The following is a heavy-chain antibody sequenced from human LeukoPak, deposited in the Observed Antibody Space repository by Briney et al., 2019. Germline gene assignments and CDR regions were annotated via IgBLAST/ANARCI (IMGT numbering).Heavy chain of an antibody. CDR1: GFTVTTLA. CDR3: ARDYYDSSGYSDY. Sequence: PGGFLRLSCAASGFTVTTLAMTWVRQAPGKGLEWVANIKQDGSEKYYVDSVKGRFTISRDNAKNSLYLQMNSLRAEDTAVYYCARDYYDSSGYSDYWGQGTLVTVSS. J-gene: IGHJ4*02. D-gene: IGHD3-22*01. CDR2: IKQDGSEK. V-gene: IGHV3-7*01.